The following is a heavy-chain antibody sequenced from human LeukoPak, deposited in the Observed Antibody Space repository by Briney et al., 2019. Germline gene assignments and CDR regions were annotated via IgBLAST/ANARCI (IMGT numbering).Heavy chain of an antibody. CDR3: ARDLKPGWIQLWAYYFDY. CDR2: ISYDGSNK. CDR1: GFTFSSYA. V-gene: IGHV3-30*04. J-gene: IGHJ4*02. Sequence: GGSLRLSCAAYGFTFSSYAMHWVRQAPGKGLEWVAVISYDGSNKYYADSVKGRFTISRDNSKNALYLQMNSLRAEDTAVYYCARDLKPGWIQLWAYYFDYWGQGTLVTVSS. D-gene: IGHD5-18*01.